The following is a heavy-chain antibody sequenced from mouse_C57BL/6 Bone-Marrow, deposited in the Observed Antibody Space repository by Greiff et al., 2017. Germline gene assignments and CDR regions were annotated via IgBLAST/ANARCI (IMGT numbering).Heavy chain of an antibody. J-gene: IGHJ2*01. CDR1: GYAFSSSW. CDR2: IYPGDGDT. V-gene: IGHV1-82*01. CDR3: TRVGSMRDYFGY. D-gene: IGHD1-1*01. Sequence: QVQLKQSGPELVKPGASVKISCKASGYAFSSSWMNWVKQRPGKGLEWIGRIYPGDGDTNYNGKFKGKATLTADKSSSTAYMQLSSPTSEDPAVFFCTRVGSMRDYFGYWGQGTTLTVSS.